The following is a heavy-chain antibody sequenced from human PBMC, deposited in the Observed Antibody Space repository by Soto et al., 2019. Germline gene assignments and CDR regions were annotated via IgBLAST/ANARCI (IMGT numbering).Heavy chain of an antibody. CDR1: GGSISSGGYY. CDR3: ARETRFLEWLLPSYGMDV. Sequence: PSETLSLTCTVSGGSISSGGYYWSWIRQHPGKGLEWIGYIYYSGSTYYNPSLKSRVTISVDTSKNQFSLKLSPVTAADTAVYYCARETRFLEWLLPSYGMDVWGQGTTVTVSS. D-gene: IGHD3-3*01. J-gene: IGHJ6*02. CDR2: IYYSGST. V-gene: IGHV4-31*03.